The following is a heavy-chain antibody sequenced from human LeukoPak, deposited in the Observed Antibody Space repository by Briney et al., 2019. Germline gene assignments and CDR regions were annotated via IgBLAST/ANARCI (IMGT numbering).Heavy chain of an antibody. D-gene: IGHD3-10*01. Sequence: GGSLRLSCAASGYTFSSYAMGWVRQAPGKGLEWVSTISGSAGTTYYADSVKGRFTISRDNSKNTLFLQMNSLRAEDTAAYYCAKNYYGSGSSSLDYWGQGTLVTVSS. CDR3: AKNYYGSGSSSLDY. V-gene: IGHV3-23*01. CDR1: GYTFSSYA. J-gene: IGHJ4*02. CDR2: ISGSAGTT.